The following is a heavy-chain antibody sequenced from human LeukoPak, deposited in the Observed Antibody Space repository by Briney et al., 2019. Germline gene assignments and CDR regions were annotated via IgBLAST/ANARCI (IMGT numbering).Heavy chain of an antibody. Sequence: SVKVSCKASGGTFSSYAISWVRQAPVQGLEWMAGIIPIFGTANYAQKFQGRVTITTDESTSTAYMELSSLRSEDTAVYYCARTSPGYCSSTSCSYYYYYMDVWGKGTTVTVSS. J-gene: IGHJ6*03. CDR1: GGTFSSYA. CDR2: IIPIFGTA. V-gene: IGHV1-69*05. CDR3: ARTSPGYCSSTSCSYYYYYMDV. D-gene: IGHD2-2*01.